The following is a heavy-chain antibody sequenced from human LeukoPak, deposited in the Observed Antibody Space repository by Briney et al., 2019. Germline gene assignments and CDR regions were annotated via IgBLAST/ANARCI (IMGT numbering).Heavy chain of an antibody. CDR2: ISGSGGST. CDR1: GFTFSSYS. Sequence: GGSLRLSCAASGFTFSSYSMSWVRQAPGKGLEWVSAISGSGGSTYYADSVKGRFTISRDNSKNTLYLQMNSLRAEDTAVYYCAKHLQRERIVVVTPPSGYWGQGTLVTVSS. J-gene: IGHJ4*02. CDR3: AKHLQRERIVVVTPPSGY. V-gene: IGHV3-23*01. D-gene: IGHD3-22*01.